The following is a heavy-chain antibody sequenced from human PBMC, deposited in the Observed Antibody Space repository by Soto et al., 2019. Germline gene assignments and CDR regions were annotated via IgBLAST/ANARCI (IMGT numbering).Heavy chain of an antibody. CDR1: RGSINNSY. CDR2: IHYTGTT. D-gene: IGHD2-15*01. CDR3: VRVAHGGLLDY. Sequence: PSETLSLTCTVSRGSINNSYWTWIRQPPGKRLEWIGYIHYTGTTNHNPSLRGRVTMSVDTSNNQFSLKLSSVTAADTAVYYCVRVAHGGLLDYWGPGNMVTVSS. V-gene: IGHV4-59*01. J-gene: IGHJ4*02.